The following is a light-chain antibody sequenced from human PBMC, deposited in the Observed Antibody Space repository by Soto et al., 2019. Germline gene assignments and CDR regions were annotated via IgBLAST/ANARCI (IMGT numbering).Light chain of an antibody. Sequence: AIRMTQSPSSFSASTGDRVTITYRASQGISSYLAWYQQKPGKAPKLLIYAASPLQSGVPSRFSGSGSGTHFTLTISCLQSEDFATYYCQQYYSYPPSFTFGPGTKVDI. CDR3: QQYYSYPPSFT. CDR2: AAS. J-gene: IGKJ3*01. V-gene: IGKV1-8*01. CDR1: QGISSY.